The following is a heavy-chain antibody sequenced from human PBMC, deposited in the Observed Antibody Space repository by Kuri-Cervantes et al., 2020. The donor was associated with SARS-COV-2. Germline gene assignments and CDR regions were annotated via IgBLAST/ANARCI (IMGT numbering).Heavy chain of an antibody. J-gene: IGHJ5*02. CDR2: INHSGST. Sequence: SETLSLTCAVYGGSFSGYYWSWIRQPPGKGLEWIGDINHSGSTNYNPSLKSRVTISVDTSKNQFSLKLSSVTAADTAVYYCARDFWSGYYGGNWFDPWGQGTLVTVSS. V-gene: IGHV4-34*01. CDR1: GGSFSGYY. D-gene: IGHD3-3*01. CDR3: ARDFWSGYYGGNWFDP.